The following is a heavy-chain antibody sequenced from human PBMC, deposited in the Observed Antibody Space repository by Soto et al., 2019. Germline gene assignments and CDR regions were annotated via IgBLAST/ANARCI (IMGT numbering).Heavy chain of an antibody. Sequence: PSETLSLTCTVSGGSISSYYWSWIRQPPGKGLEWIGYIYYSGSTNYNPSLKSRVTISVDTSKNQFSLKLSSVTAADTAAYYCARAVGAKYNWFDPWGQGTLVTVSS. CDR3: ARAVGAKYNWFDP. CDR2: IYYSGST. V-gene: IGHV4-59*01. D-gene: IGHD1-26*01. J-gene: IGHJ5*02. CDR1: GGSISSYY.